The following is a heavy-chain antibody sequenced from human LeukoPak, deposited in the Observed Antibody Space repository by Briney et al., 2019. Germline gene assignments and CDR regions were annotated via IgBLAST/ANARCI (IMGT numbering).Heavy chain of an antibody. Sequence: SETLSLTCSVSGGSIGTYYWSWIRQPPGKGLEYLGYIYHTGTTSYNPSLKSRVTISVDTSKNQFSLRLGSVTAADTALYYCARSPGLGYSGGSCHFDYWGQGILVTVSS. V-gene: IGHV4-59*08. CDR1: GGSIGTYY. CDR3: ARSPGLGYSGGSCHFDY. J-gene: IGHJ4*02. D-gene: IGHD2-15*01. CDR2: IYHTGTT.